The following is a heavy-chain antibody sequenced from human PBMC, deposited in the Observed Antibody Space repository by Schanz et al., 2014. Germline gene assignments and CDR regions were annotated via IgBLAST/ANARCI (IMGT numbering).Heavy chain of an antibody. V-gene: IGHV3-11*01. Sequence: QVQLVESGGGLVKPGGSLRLSCAASGFTFSDYYMNWIRQAPGKGLEWVSYFSNSGYTIYYADSVKGRFTISRDNAKNSLYRQMNSRRAEDTAVYYCARAPPPYSSSPYYWYYGMDVWGQGTTVTVSS. D-gene: IGHD6-6*01. J-gene: IGHJ6*02. CDR1: GFTFSDYY. CDR2: FSNSGYTI. CDR3: ARAPPPYSSSPYYWYYGMDV.